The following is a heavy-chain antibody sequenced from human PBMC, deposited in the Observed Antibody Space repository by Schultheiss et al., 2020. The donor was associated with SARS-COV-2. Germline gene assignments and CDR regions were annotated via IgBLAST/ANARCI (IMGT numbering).Heavy chain of an antibody. Sequence: SVKVSCKASGGTFSSYAISWVRQAPGQGLEWMGGIIPIFGTANYAQKFQGRVTITADESTSTAYMELSSLRSEDTAVYYCASPRISPYGDYVSIYYYGMDVWGQGTTVTVSS. D-gene: IGHD4-17*01. CDR1: GGTFSSYA. CDR3: ASPRISPYGDYVSIYYYGMDV. J-gene: IGHJ6*02. V-gene: IGHV1-69*13. CDR2: IIPIFGTA.